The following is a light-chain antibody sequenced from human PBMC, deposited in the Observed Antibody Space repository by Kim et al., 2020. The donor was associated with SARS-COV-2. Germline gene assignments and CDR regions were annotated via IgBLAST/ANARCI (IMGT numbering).Light chain of an antibody. CDR3: QQYGSSPTT. Sequence: SPGERATLACRASQSVSCSYLAWYQQKPGQAPRLRIYGASSRATGIPDRFSGSVSGTDFTLTISRLEPEDFAVYYCQQYGSSPTTFGPGTKVDIK. J-gene: IGKJ3*01. CDR1: QSVSCSY. V-gene: IGKV3-20*01. CDR2: GAS.